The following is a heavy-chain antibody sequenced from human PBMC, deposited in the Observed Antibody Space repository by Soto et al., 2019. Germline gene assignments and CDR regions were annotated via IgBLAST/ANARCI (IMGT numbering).Heavy chain of an antibody. CDR1: WGSVSSNTAT. J-gene: IGHJ4*02. Sequence: PSHTLSLTCAISWGSVSSNTATWNLVRQSPSRGLEWLGRTYYRSNWNFDYSLSVKSRITTNPDTSKNQFSLQLNSLTPEDTAVYYWAGELDIHHGLGYWGPVTSVTVSS. CDR3: AGELDIHHGLGY. CDR2: TYYRSNWNF. D-gene: IGHD3-3*02. V-gene: IGHV6-1*01.